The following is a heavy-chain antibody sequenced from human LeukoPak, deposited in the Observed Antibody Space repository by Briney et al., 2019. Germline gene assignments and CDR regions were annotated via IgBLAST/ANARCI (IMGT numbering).Heavy chain of an antibody. CDR2: IYYSGST. V-gene: IGHV4-59*01. CDR1: GGSISSYY. D-gene: IGHD2-15*01. J-gene: IGHJ1*01. Sequence: SETLSLTCTVSGGSISSYYWSWIRQPPGKRLEWIGYIYYSGSTNYNPSLKSRVTISVDTSKNQFSLKLSSVTAADTAVYYCARAPRYCSGGSCYPEYFQHWGQGTLVTVSS. CDR3: ARAPRYCSGGSCYPEYFQH.